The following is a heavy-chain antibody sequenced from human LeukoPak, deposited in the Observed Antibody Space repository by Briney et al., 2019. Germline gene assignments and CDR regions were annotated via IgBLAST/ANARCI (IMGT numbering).Heavy chain of an antibody. D-gene: IGHD5-18*01. V-gene: IGHV3-9*01. Sequence: GGSLRLSCAASGFTFDDYAMHWVRQAPGKGLEWVSGISWNSGSIGYADSVKGRFTISRDNAKNSLYLQMNSLRAEDTALYYCAKDRRGYSYVFDYWGQGTLVTASS. CDR3: AKDRRGYSYVFDY. CDR2: ISWNSGSI. CDR1: GFTFDDYA. J-gene: IGHJ4*02.